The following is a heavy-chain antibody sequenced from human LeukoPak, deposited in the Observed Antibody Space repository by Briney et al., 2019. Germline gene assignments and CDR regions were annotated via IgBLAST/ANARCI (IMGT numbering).Heavy chain of an antibody. J-gene: IGHJ4*02. Sequence: GGSLRLSCAASRFTFSSYGMHWVRQAPGKGLEWVAVIWYDGSNKYYADSVKGRFTISRDNSKNTLYLQMNSLRAEDTAVYYCAKISAVNYDILTGYPRQENTFDYWGQGTLVTVSS. D-gene: IGHD3-9*01. CDR2: IWYDGSNK. CDR3: AKISAVNYDILTGYPRQENTFDY. CDR1: RFTFSSYG. V-gene: IGHV3-33*06.